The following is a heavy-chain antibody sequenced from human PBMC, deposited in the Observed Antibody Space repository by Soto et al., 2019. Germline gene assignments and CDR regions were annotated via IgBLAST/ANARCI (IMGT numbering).Heavy chain of an antibody. CDR2: IIPIFGTA. Sequence: GASVKVSCKASGGTFSSYAISWVRQAPGQGLEWMGGIIPIFGTANYAQKFQGRVTITADESTSTAYMELSSLRSEDTAVYYCARAEEYYYDSSGYYFFLDYWGQGTLVTVSS. CDR1: GGTFSSYA. J-gene: IGHJ4*02. V-gene: IGHV1-69*13. CDR3: ARAEEYYYDSSGYYFFLDY. D-gene: IGHD3-22*01.